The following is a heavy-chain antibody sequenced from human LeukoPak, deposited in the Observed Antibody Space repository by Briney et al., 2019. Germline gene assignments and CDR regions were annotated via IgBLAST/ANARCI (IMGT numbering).Heavy chain of an antibody. V-gene: IGHV3-23*01. CDR1: GFTFSSYA. CDR3: AKGPSDDFWSGYYPNYGMDV. Sequence: PGGSLRLSCAASGFTFSSYAMSWVRQAPGKGLEWVSAIRGSGGSTYYADSVKGRFTISRDNSKNTLYLQMNSLRAEDTAVYYCAKGPSDDFWSGYYPNYGMDVWGQGTTVTVSS. J-gene: IGHJ6*02. CDR2: IRGSGGST. D-gene: IGHD3-3*01.